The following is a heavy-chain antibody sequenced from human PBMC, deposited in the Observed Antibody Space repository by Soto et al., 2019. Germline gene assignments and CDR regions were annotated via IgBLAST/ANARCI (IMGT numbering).Heavy chain of an antibody. V-gene: IGHV3-30-3*01. CDR2: ISYDGSNK. Sequence: PGGSLRLSCAASVFTFSSYAMHWVRQAPGKGLEWVAVISYDGSNKYYADSVKGRFTISRDNSKNTLYLQMNSLRAEDTAVYYCAKARPGYGDYFDYWGQGTLVTVSS. D-gene: IGHD4-17*01. CDR3: AKARPGYGDYFDY. J-gene: IGHJ4*02. CDR1: VFTFSSYA.